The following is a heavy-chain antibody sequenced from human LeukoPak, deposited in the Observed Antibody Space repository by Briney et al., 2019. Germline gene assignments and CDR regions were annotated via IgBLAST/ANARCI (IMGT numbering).Heavy chain of an antibody. CDR3: ARESGGSYYRYFDY. J-gene: IGHJ4*02. CDR1: GGSISSSSYY. V-gene: IGHV4-39*07. D-gene: IGHD1-26*01. CDR2: IYYSGST. Sequence: SETLSLTCTVSGGSISSSSYYWGWIRQPPGTGLEWIGSIYYSGSTNYNPSLKSRVTISVDTSKNQFSLKLSSVTAADTAVYYCARESGGSYYRYFDYWGQGTLVTVSS.